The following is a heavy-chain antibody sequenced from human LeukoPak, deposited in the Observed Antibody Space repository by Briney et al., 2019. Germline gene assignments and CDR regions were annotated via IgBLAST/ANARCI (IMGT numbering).Heavy chain of an antibody. Sequence: GGSLRLSCAASGFTFSSYWMSWVRQAPGKGVEGVANITQDESEKYYVDSVKGRFTISRDSAKNSLYLQMNSLRAEDTAVYYCARDRYSSGWYGGAFDYWGQGTLVTVSS. V-gene: IGHV3-7*01. J-gene: IGHJ4*02. D-gene: IGHD6-19*01. CDR1: GFTFSSYW. CDR3: ARDRYSSGWYGGAFDY. CDR2: ITQDESEK.